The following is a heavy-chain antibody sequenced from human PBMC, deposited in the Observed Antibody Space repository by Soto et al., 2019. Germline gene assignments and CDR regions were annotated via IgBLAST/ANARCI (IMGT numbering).Heavy chain of an antibody. Sequence: GGSLRLSCAASGFTFSSYWMSWVRQAPGKGLEWVANIKQDGSEKYYVDSVKGRFTISRDNAKNSLYLQMNSLRAEDTAVYYCAKGPHSASGYYYMDVWGKGTTVTVSS. V-gene: IGHV3-7*01. CDR1: GFTFSSYW. CDR2: IKQDGSEK. J-gene: IGHJ6*03. CDR3: AKGPHSASGYYYMDV. D-gene: IGHD3-10*01.